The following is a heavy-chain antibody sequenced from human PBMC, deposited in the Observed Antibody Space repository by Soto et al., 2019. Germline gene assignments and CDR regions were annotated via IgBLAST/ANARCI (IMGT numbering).Heavy chain of an antibody. CDR1: GASISSGAYY. J-gene: IGHJ4*02. D-gene: IGHD2-21*01. Sequence: SETLSLSCTVSGASISSGAYYWTWIRQHPGKGLEWVGCIYRDGGADYSPSLKSRLTMSMDTSKNELLLRLTSVNAADKAVYDCASGLVVWSNDDWGQGTLVTVSS. CDR3: ASGLVVWSNDD. V-gene: IGHV4-31*03. CDR2: IYRDGGA.